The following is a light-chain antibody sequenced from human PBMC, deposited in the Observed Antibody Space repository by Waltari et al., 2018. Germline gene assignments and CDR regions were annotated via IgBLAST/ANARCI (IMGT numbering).Light chain of an antibody. J-gene: IGLJ2*01. CDR3: SSYTISSAIFI. CDR1: RSNVGHYND. CDR2: EVT. V-gene: IGLV2-14*01. Sequence: QSALTQPTSVSGSLGQSITISCTGTRSNVGHYNDVSWYQHHPDNAPQLIIYEVTNRPSGVSTRFSGSKSGNTASLTISGLQAEDEAFYYCSSYTISSAIFIFGGGTKVTV.